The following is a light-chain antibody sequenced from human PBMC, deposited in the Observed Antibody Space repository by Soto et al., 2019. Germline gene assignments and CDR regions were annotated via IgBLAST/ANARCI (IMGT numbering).Light chain of an antibody. CDR2: GAS. CDR1: QTISTY. J-gene: IGKJ1*01. V-gene: IGKV1-39*01. Sequence: DIQMTQSPSPLSASVGDRVTITCRASQTISTYLNWYQQKPGKAPKLLIYGASSLQSGVPSRFSGSGSGTDFTLTISRLQPEDFGTYYCQQSFSTPRTVGQGTKVEIK. CDR3: QQSFSTPRT.